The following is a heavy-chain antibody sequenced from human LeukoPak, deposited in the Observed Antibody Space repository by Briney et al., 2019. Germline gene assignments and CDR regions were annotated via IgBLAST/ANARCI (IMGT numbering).Heavy chain of an antibody. D-gene: IGHD2-2*01. J-gene: IGHJ4*02. V-gene: IGHV4-59*01. CDR3: ARVVEVPAAMALDY. CDR2: IYYSGST. Sequence: PSETLSLTCTVSGGSISSYYWSWIRQPPGKGLEWIGYIYYSGSTNYNPSLKSRVTISLDTSKNQFSLKLSSVTAADTAVYYCARVVEVPAAMALDYWGQGTLVTVSS. CDR1: GGSISSYY.